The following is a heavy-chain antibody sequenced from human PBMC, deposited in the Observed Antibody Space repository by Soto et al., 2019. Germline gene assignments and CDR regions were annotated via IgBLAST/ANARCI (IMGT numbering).Heavy chain of an antibody. CDR1: GGTFISYA. D-gene: IGHD3-3*01. CDR2: IIPIFGTA. J-gene: IGHJ6*02. Sequence: ASVKVSCKASGGTFISYAISWVRQAPGQGLEWMGGIIPIFGTANYAQKFQGRVTITADESTSTAYMELSSLRAEDTAVYYCARDAGQHYDFWSGYQMDVWGQGTTVTVSS. V-gene: IGHV1-69*13. CDR3: ARDAGQHYDFWSGYQMDV.